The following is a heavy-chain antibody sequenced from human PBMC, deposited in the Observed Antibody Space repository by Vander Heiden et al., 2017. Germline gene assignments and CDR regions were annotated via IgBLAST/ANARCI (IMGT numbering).Heavy chain of an antibody. Sequence: QVQLQQWGAGLLKPSETLSLTCAVYGGSFSGYYWSWIRQPPGKGLEWIGEINHSGSTNYNPSLKRRVTISVDTSKNQFSLKLSSVTAADTAVYYCARTITGTTIPFDYWGQGTLVTVSS. CDR2: INHSGST. D-gene: IGHD1-7*01. CDR1: GGSFSGYY. V-gene: IGHV4-34*01. J-gene: IGHJ4*02. CDR3: ARTITGTTIPFDY.